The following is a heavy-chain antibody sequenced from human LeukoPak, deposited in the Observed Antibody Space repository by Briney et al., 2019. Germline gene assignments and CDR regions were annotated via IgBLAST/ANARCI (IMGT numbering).Heavy chain of an antibody. CDR2: ISAYNGNT. CDR1: GYTFTSYG. D-gene: IGHD1-7*01. CDR3: ARDETFGELPLPFYYYYGMDV. Sequence: ASVKVSCKASGYTFTSYGISWVRQAPGQGLEWMGWISAYNGNTNYAQKLQGRVTMTTDTSTSTAYMELRSLRPDDTAVYYCARDETFGELPLPFYYYYGMDVWGQGTTVTVSS. J-gene: IGHJ6*02. V-gene: IGHV1-18*01.